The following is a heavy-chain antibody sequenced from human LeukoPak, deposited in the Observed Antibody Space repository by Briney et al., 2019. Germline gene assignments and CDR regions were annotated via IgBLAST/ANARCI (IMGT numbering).Heavy chain of an antibody. CDR2: IRYDGSNK. Sequence: GGSLRLSCGASGFTFSSYGMHWVRQAPGKGLEWVAFIRYDGSNKYYADSVKGRFTISRDNSKNTLYLQMNSLRAEDTAVYYCTTSSYCEKNVCQPYFDFWRQGRLVGVSS. V-gene: IGHV3-30*02. D-gene: IGHD2-21*01. CDR1: GFTFSSYG. CDR3: TTSSYCEKNVCQPYFDF. J-gene: IGHJ4*02.